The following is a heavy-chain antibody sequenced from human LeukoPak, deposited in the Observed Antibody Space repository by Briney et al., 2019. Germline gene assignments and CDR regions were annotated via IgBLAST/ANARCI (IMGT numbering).Heavy chain of an antibody. CDR1: GYTFTSYD. V-gene: IGHV1-8*01. CDR3: ASGEYSYGLVGNWFDP. D-gene: IGHD5-18*01. CDR2: MNPNSGNT. Sequence: EASVKVSCKASGYTFTSYDINWVRQATGQGLEWMGWMNPNSGNTGYAQKFQGRVTMTRNTSISTAYMELSSLRSEDTAVYYCASGEYSYGLVGNWFDPWGQGTLVTVSS. J-gene: IGHJ5*02.